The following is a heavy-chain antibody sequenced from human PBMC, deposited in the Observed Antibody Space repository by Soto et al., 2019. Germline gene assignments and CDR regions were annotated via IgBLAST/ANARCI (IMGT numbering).Heavy chain of an antibody. CDR1: GGSISSGGYY. Sequence: SETLSLTCTVSGGSISSGGYYWSWIHQHPGKGLEWIGYIYYSGSTYYNTSLKSRVTISVDTSKNQFSLKLSSVTAADTALYYCARDRRLWSLEYYFDYWGQGTLVTVSS. CDR2: IYYSGST. CDR3: ARDRRLWSLEYYFDY. V-gene: IGHV4-31*03. J-gene: IGHJ4*02. D-gene: IGHD5-18*01.